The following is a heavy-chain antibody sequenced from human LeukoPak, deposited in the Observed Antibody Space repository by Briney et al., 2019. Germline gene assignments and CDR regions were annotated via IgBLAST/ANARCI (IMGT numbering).Heavy chain of an antibody. V-gene: IGHV3-30*03. D-gene: IGHD3-22*01. J-gene: IGHJ3*02. CDR2: ISYDGSNK. CDR3: ARDHPSYYYDSSGYAFDI. CDR1: GFTFSSYG. Sequence: GGSLRLSCAASGFTFSSYGMHWVRRAPGKGLEWVAVISYDGSNKYYADSVKGRFTISRDNAKNSLYLQMNSLRAEDTAVYYCARDHPSYYYDSSGYAFDIWGQGTMVTVSS.